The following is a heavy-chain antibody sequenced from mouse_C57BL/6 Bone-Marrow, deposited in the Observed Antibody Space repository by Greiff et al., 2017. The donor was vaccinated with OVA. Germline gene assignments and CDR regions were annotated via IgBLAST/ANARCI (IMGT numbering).Heavy chain of an antibody. D-gene: IGHD1-1*01. J-gene: IGHJ2*01. Sequence: QVQLQQSGAELARPGASVKLSCKASGYTFTSYWITWVKQRPGQGLEWIGDIYPGSGSTNYNEKFKSKATLTVDTSSSTAYMQLSSLTSEDSAVYYCARCHYGSSWGWGQGTTLTVSS. V-gene: IGHV1-55*01. CDR3: ARCHYGSSWG. CDR2: IYPGSGST. CDR1: GYTFTSYW.